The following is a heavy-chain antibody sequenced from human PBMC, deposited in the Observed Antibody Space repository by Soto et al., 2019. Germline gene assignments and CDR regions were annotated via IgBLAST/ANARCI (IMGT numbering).Heavy chain of an antibody. Sequence: EVQLLESGGGFVQPGGSLRLSCAATGFTFSVYAMTWVRQAPGKGLEWVSVVTANGGSTYSADSVKGRFTISRDNSKNKLFLQMNSLRAEDTAVYYCASLGVGDWANYYYYYGMDVWGQGTTVTVSS. CDR2: VTANGGST. CDR1: GFTFSVYA. V-gene: IGHV3-23*01. D-gene: IGHD2-21*02. J-gene: IGHJ6*02. CDR3: ASLGVGDWANYYYYYGMDV.